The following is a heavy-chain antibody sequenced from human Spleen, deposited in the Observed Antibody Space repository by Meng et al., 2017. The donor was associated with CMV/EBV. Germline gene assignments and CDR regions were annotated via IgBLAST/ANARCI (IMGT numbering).Heavy chain of an antibody. CDR3: ARIVAYGGNSHWYFDL. J-gene: IGHJ2*01. D-gene: IGHD4-23*01. Sequence: YGGAFSGYSWRLIRQPPGKGLEWIGEINHSGSTNYNPSLKSRVTISVDTSKNQFSLKLSSVTAADTAVYYCARIVAYGGNSHWYFDLWGRGTLVTVSS. V-gene: IGHV4-34*01. CDR1: GGAFSGYS. CDR2: INHSGST.